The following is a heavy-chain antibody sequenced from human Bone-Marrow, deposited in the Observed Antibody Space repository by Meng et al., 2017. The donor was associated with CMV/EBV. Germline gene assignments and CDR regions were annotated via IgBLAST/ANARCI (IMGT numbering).Heavy chain of an antibody. CDR1: GYTFTSYD. J-gene: IGHJ6*02. D-gene: IGHD3-3*01. CDR2: MNPNSGNT. V-gene: IGHV1-8*01. Sequence: ASVKVSCKASGYTFTSYDINWVRQATGQGLEWMGWMNPNSGNTGYAQTFQGRVTITADKSTATVYMELSSLRSEDTAVYFCVGSEEFYHFRSGWEWYYHYGLDVWGPGTTVTVSS. CDR3: VGSEEFYHFRSGWEWYYHYGLDV.